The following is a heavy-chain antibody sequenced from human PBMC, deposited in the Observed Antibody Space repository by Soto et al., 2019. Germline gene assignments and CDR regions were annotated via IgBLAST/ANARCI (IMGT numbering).Heavy chain of an antibody. J-gene: IGHJ4*02. Sequence: SETLSLTCAVYGGSFSGYYWSWIRQPPGKGLEWIGEINHSGSTNYNPSLKSRVTISVDTSKNQFSLKLSSVTAADTAVYYCARDITRPRTYDVMTGIFDFWGQGTLVTVSS. CDR3: ARDITRPRTYDVMTGIFDF. D-gene: IGHD3-3*01. CDR1: GGSFSGYY. CDR2: INHSGST. V-gene: IGHV4-34*01.